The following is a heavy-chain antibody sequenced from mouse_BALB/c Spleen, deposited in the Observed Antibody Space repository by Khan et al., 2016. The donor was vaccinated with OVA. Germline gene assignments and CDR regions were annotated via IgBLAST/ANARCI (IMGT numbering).Heavy chain of an antibody. D-gene: IGHD1-1*01. Sequence: QVRLQQSGAELVRPGVSVKISCKGSGYTFTDYTIHWVKQSHAKSLEWIGVISTYYGDANYNQKFKDKATMTVDKSSNTAYMELARLTSDDSAIYCCARACITTASLYAMDYWGQGTSVTVSS. CDR1: GYTFTDYT. V-gene: IGHV1S137*01. J-gene: IGHJ4*01. CDR3: ARACITTASLYAMDY. CDR2: ISTYYGDA.